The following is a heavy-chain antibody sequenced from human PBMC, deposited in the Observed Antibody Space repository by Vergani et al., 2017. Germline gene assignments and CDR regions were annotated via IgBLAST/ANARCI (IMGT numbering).Heavy chain of an antibody. CDR2: FYTGGGT. D-gene: IGHD6-13*01. Sequence: QVQLQESGPGLVRPSQTLSLTCTVSGGSISSGSYYWSWFRQPAGKGLEWIGRFYTGGGTSYNPSLKGRVTISVDTSKNQFSLQLSSVTAADTAVYYCARDPLYSATWPFLLLDMDGWVQGTTVTVSS. V-gene: IGHV4-61*02. CDR1: GGSISSGSYY. CDR3: ARDPLYSATWPFLLLDMDG. J-gene: IGHJ6*02.